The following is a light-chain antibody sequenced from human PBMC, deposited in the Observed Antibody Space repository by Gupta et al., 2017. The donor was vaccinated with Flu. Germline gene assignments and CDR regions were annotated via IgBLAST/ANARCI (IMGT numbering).Light chain of an antibody. J-gene: IGKJ4*01. CDR2: DAS. CDR1: ESVFNNY. Sequence: IVLTQSPGTLSLSPGERATLSCRASESVFNNYLSWYQHKRGQAPRLLIYDASSRVAGVPDRFIGSGSGTEFTLTITRLEPEDFAVYYWQQYSTSLPFGGGTKVEIK. V-gene: IGKV3-20*01. CDR3: QQYSTSLP.